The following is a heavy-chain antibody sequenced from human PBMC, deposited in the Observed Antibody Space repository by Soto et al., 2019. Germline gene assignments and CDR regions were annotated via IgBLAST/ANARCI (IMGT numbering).Heavy chain of an antibody. CDR3: AKDISGYETAPY. CDR1: GFTFISYG. V-gene: IGHV3-30*18. J-gene: IGHJ4*02. D-gene: IGHD5-12*01. Sequence: GGSLRLSCAASGFTFISYGMHWVRKAPGKGLEWVAVISYDGSNKYYADSVKGRFTISRDNSKNTLYLQMNSLRAEDTAVYYCAKDISGYETAPYWGQGTLVTVSS. CDR2: ISYDGSNK.